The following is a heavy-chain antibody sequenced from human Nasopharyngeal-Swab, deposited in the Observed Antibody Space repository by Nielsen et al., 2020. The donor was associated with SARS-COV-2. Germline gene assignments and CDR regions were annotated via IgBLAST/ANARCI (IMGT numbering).Heavy chain of an antibody. J-gene: IGHJ6*02. CDR3: ARDYGSGANGNYYYYGMDV. V-gene: IGHV1-18*01. D-gene: IGHD3-10*01. CDR2: ISAYNGNT. Sequence: ASVKVSCKASGYTFTSYGISWVRQAPGQGLEWMGWISAYNGNTNYAQKLQGRVTMTRDTSISTAYMELSRLRSDGTAVYYCARDYGSGANGNYYYYGMDVWGQGTTVTVSS. CDR1: GYTFTSYG.